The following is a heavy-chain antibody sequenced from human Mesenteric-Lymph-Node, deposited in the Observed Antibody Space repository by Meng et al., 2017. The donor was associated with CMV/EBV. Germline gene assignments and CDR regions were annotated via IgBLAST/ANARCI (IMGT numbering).Heavy chain of an antibody. D-gene: IGHD3-3*01. Sequence: SETLSLTCTVSGGSISSGDYYWSWIRQPPGKGLEWIGYIYYSGSTYYNPSLKSRVTISVDTSKNQFSLKLSSVTAADTAVYYCAREGGRFLVKGAFDIWGQGTMVTVSS. CDR1: GGSISSGDYY. CDR2: IYYSGST. J-gene: IGHJ3*02. V-gene: IGHV4-30-4*08. CDR3: AREGGRFLVKGAFDI.